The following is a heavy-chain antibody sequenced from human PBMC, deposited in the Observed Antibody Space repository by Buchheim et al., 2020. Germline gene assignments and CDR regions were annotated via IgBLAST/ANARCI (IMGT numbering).Heavy chain of an antibody. J-gene: IGHJ4*02. Sequence: EVQLVESGGGLVQPGGSMRLSCAASGFTFSSYWMHWVRQVPGKGLVWVSNINTDGTTIRYADSVKGRFTISRNNAKNTLYLQMNSLRAEDTAVYYCARDVIGPYDYWGQG. V-gene: IGHV3-74*01. CDR1: GFTFSSYW. CDR3: ARDVIGPYDY. CDR2: INTDGTTI.